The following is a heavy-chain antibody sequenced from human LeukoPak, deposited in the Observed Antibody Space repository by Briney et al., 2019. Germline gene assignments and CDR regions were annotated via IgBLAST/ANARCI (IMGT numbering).Heavy chain of an antibody. CDR1: GYTLTELS. Sequence: ASVKVSCKVSGYTLTELSMHWVRQAPGKGLEWMGGFDPEDGETIYAQKFQGRVTMTGDTSTDTAYMELSSLRSEDTAVYYCATELFGYYLDYWGQGTLVTVSS. V-gene: IGHV1-24*01. CDR2: FDPEDGET. D-gene: IGHD3-10*01. CDR3: ATELFGYYLDY. J-gene: IGHJ4*02.